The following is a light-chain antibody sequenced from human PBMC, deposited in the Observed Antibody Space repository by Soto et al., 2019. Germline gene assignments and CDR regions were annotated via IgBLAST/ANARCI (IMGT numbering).Light chain of an antibody. CDR3: LLFYDGVAV. V-gene: IGLV7-46*01. CDR2: DTS. Sequence: QSVVTQEPSVTVSPGQTVTLTCGSSTGDVTTGRWAYWFQQRPGQVPRTLIHDTSNKHSWTPARFSGSLLGGKAALTLSGAEDEDEADYYCLLFYDGVAVFGGGTQLTVL. J-gene: IGLJ7*01. CDR1: TGDVTTGRW.